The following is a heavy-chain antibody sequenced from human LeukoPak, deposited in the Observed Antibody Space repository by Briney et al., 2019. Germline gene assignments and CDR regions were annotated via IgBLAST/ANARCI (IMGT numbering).Heavy chain of an antibody. CDR2: IDHSGTI. CDR1: GGSLSGYF. J-gene: IGHJ6*03. D-gene: IGHD2-15*01. Sequence: SETLSLTCAVYGGSLSGYFWNWIRQSPGKGLEWIGEIDHSGTINYNPSLKSRVTISVDTSKNQFSLKLSSVTAADTAVYYCAREVVVAANQGYYYYYYMDVWGKGTTVTVSS. V-gene: IGHV4-34*01. CDR3: AREVVVAANQGYYYYYYMDV.